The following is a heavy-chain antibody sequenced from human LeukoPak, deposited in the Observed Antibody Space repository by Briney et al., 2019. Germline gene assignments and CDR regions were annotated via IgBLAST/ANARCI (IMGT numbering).Heavy chain of an antibody. CDR1: GYSLTSYW. CDR2: IYPGDSDT. CDR3: ARPVVAADYYFDY. Sequence: GESLKISCKGSGYSLTSYWIGWVRQMPGKGLEWMGIIYPGDSDTRYSPSFQGQVTISADKSISTAYLQWSSLKASDTAMYYCARPVVAADYYFDYWGQGTLVTVSS. D-gene: IGHD2-15*01. J-gene: IGHJ4*02. V-gene: IGHV5-51*01.